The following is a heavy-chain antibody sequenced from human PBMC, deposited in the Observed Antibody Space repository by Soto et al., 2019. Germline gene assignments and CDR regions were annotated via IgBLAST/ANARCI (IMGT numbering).Heavy chain of an antibody. D-gene: IGHD1-1*01. CDR1: GFTFSSFA. J-gene: IGHJ4*02. Sequence: QVRLVASGGGVVQPGRSLRLSCAASGFTFSSFAMHWFRPAPGKGLEWVAVIASEGTKEYYADSVRGRFTTSRDNPGNTVYLYTNSLGGDDTSVYSCAKAAWNLANPHDCELWGQGTLVSVSS. V-gene: IGHV3-30-3*01. CDR2: IASEGTKE. CDR3: AKAAWNLANPHDCEL.